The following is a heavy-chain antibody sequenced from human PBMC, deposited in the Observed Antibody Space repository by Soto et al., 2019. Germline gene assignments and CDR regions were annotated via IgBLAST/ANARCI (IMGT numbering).Heavy chain of an antibody. CDR1: GFTFSSYS. Sequence: GGSLRLSCAASGFTFSSYSMNWVRQAPGKGLEWVAVIWYDGSNKYYADSVKGRFTISRDNSKNTLYLQMNSLRAEDTAVYYCARGYCSGGSCYALDYWGQGTLVTVSS. D-gene: IGHD2-15*01. J-gene: IGHJ4*02. CDR3: ARGYCSGGSCYALDY. CDR2: IWYDGSNK. V-gene: IGHV3-33*08.